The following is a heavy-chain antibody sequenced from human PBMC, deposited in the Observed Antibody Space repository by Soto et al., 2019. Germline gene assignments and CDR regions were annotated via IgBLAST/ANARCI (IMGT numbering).Heavy chain of an antibody. V-gene: IGHV3-23*01. J-gene: IGHJ5*01. CDR2: ISGSGGST. CDR3: SIWLLVATTYWFDS. CDR1: GFTFSSYA. Sequence: GGSLRLSCAASGFTFSSYAMSWVRQAPGKGLEWVSAISGSGGSTYYADSVKGRFTISRDNSKNTLYLQMNSLRAEDTAVYYCSIWLLVATTYWFDSWGQGSLVTVSS. D-gene: IGHD5-12*01.